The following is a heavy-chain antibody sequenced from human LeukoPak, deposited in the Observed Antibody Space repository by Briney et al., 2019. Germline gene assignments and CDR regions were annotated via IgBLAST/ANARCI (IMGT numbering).Heavy chain of an antibody. V-gene: IGHV3-7*01. CDR1: GFTFSSYW. J-gene: IGHJ4*02. Sequence: GGSLRLSCAASGFTFSSYWKSWVRQAPGKGLGWVANIKQDGSEKYYVDSVKGRFTISRDNAKNSLYLQMNSLRAEDTAVYYCAREVPSQSDYWGQGTLVTVSS. CDR2: IKQDGSEK. CDR3: AREVPSQSDY.